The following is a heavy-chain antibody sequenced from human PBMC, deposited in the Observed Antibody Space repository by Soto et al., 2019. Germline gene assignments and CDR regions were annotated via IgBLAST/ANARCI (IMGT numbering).Heavy chain of an antibody. V-gene: IGHV3-21*01. D-gene: IGHD3-3*01. CDR1: GFTFSSYS. CDR2: ISSSSSYI. CDR3: ARDPRVLRFLESEMNYYYMDV. J-gene: IGHJ6*03. Sequence: PGGSLRLSCAACGFTFSSYSMNWVRQAPGKGLEWVSSISSSSSYIYYADSVKGRFTISRDNAKNSLYLQMNSLRAEDTAVYYCARDPRVLRFLESEMNYYYMDVWGKGTTVTVSS.